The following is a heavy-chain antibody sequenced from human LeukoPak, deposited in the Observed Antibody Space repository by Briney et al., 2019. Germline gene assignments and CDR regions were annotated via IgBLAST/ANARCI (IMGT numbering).Heavy chain of an antibody. CDR2: ISGSGGTT. D-gene: IGHD2-2*01. CDR1: GFTFSAFE. V-gene: IGHV3-48*03. CDR3: VRVYCSSTSCSNYFDY. Sequence: QPGGSLRLSCAASGFTFSAFEMNWVRQAPGKGLEWLSYISGSGGTTLYADSVKGRFTISRDNAKNSLYLQMNSLRVEDTAVYYCVRVYCSSTSCSNYFDYWGQGSLVTVSS. J-gene: IGHJ4*02.